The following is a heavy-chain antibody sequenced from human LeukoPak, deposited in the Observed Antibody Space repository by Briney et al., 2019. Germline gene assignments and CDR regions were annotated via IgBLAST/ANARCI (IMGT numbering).Heavy chain of an antibody. D-gene: IGHD3-16*01. CDR3: ARGGDIFDY. CDR2: ISYDGSNK. J-gene: IGHJ4*02. CDR1: GFTFSSYA. V-gene: IGHV3-30*01. Sequence: GGSLRLSCAACGFTFSSYAMHWVRQAPGKGLEWGAVISYDGSNKYYADSVNGRLTISRENSKNPLYLQMNSLRAEDTAVYYCARGGDIFDYWGQGTLVTVSS.